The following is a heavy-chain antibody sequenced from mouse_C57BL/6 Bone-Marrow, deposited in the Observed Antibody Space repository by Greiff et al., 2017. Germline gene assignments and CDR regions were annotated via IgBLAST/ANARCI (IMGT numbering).Heavy chain of an antibody. D-gene: IGHD3-2*02. CDR2: IDPSDSYT. CDR3: AQTAQARYYAMDY. V-gene: IGHV1-69*01. CDR1: GYTFTSYW. J-gene: IGHJ4*01. Sequence: VQLQQPGAELVMPGASVKLSCKASGYTFTSYWMHWVKQRPGQGLEWIGEIDPSDSYTNYNQKFKGKSTLTVDKSSSTAYMQLSSLTSDDSAVYYCAQTAQARYYAMDYWGQGTSVTVSS.